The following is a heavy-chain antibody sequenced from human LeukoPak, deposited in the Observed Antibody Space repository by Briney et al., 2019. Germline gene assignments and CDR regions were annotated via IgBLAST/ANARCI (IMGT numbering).Heavy chain of an antibody. J-gene: IGHJ4*02. V-gene: IGHV1-18*01. Sequence: ASVKVSCKASGHTFSNYGISWVRQAPGQGLEWMGWISVYNTNTNSAQNVQGRVTMTTDTSTSTAYMELRSLRSDDTAVYYCARMGCSSASCYTLDYWGQGTLVTVSS. CDR1: GHTFSNYG. CDR2: ISVYNTNT. D-gene: IGHD2-2*02. CDR3: ARMGCSSASCYTLDY.